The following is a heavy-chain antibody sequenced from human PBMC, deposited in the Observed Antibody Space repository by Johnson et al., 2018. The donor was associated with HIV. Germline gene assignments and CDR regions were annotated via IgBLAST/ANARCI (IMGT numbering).Heavy chain of an antibody. CDR1: GFTVSNNF. CDR3: ARDPITPYERGPDAFDV. V-gene: IGHV3-66*01. D-gene: IGHD2-21*01. CDR2: IYSGGRT. J-gene: IGHJ3*01. Sequence: VQLVESGGGLVKPGGSLRLSCVASGFTVSNNFMSWVRQAPGKGLEWVSVIYSGGRTYYTDSVKGRFTIPRDTAKNTLYLQMNRLRVEDTAVYYCARDPITPYERGPDAFDVWGQGTVVTVSS.